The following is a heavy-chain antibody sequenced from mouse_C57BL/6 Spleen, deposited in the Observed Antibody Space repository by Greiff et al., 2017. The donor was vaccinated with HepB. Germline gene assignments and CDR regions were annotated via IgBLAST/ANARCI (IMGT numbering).Heavy chain of an antibody. Sequence: VQLKQSGPELVKPGASVKISCKASGYTFTDYYMNWVKQSHGKSLEWIGDINPNNGGTSYNQKFKGKATLTVDKSSSTAYMELRSLTSEDAAVYYCARNYYGSSDWCAYWGQGTLVTVSA. D-gene: IGHD1-1*01. CDR3: ARNYYGSSDWCAY. V-gene: IGHV1-26*01. J-gene: IGHJ3*01. CDR2: INPNNGGT. CDR1: GYTFTDYY.